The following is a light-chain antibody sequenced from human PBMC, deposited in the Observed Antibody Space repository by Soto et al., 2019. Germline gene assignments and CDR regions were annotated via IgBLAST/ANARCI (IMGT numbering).Light chain of an antibody. CDR1: QSVSSSY. Sequence: EIVLTQSPGTLSLSPGERATLSCRASQSVSSSYLAWYQQKPGQAPRLLIYGASSRATGIPDRFSGSGSGTDITLTISSLEPEDFPMYYCQQYGSAPYTFGQGTKLEIK. J-gene: IGKJ2*01. CDR3: QQYGSAPYT. CDR2: GAS. V-gene: IGKV3-20*01.